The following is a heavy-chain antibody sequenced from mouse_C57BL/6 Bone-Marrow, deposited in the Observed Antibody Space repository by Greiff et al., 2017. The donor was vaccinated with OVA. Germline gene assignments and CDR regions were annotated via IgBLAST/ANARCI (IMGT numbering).Heavy chain of an antibody. D-gene: IGHD1-1*01. J-gene: IGHJ1*03. V-gene: IGHV2-2*01. CDR3: ARKDYGSSYVGYFDV. Sequence: VQLQESGPGLVQPSQSLSITCTVSGFSLTSYGVHWVRQSPGKGLEWLGVIWSGGSTDYNAAFISRLSISKDNSKSQVFFKMNSLQADDTAIYYCARKDYGSSYVGYFDVWGTGTTVTVSS. CDR2: IWSGGST. CDR1: GFSLTSYG.